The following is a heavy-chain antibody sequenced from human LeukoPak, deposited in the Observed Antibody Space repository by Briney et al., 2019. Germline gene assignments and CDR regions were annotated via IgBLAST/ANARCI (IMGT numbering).Heavy chain of an antibody. CDR3: AREFGSRLNNWFDP. CDR2: ISSSSSYM. CDR1: GFTFSSYS. J-gene: IGHJ5*02. V-gene: IGHV3-21*01. Sequence: TGGSLRLSCAASGFTFSSYSMNWVRQAPGKGLEWVSSISSSSSYMYYADSVKGRFTISRDNAKNSLYLQMNSLRAEDTAVYYCAREFGSRLNNWFDPWGQGTLVTVSS. D-gene: IGHD6-13*01.